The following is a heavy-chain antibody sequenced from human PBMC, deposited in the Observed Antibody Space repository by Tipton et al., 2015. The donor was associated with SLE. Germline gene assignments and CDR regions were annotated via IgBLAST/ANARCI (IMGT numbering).Heavy chain of an antibody. D-gene: IGHD6-13*01. V-gene: IGHV3-NL1*01. CDR3: AKAYSPRDAFDL. J-gene: IGHJ3*01. Sequence: SLRLSCAASGFTVTSYYLVWVRQAPGKGLEWVSVIYGGGPNTYYADSVKGRFTISRDNSKNTLYLHMNSLRAEDTAVYYCAKAYSPRDAFDLWCQGTMVTVSS. CDR2: IYGGGPNT. CDR1: GFTVTSYY.